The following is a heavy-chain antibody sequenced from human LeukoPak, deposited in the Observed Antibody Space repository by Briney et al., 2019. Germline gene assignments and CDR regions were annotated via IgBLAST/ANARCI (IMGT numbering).Heavy chain of an antibody. V-gene: IGHV3-30*03. Sequence: GGSLRLSCAASGFTFSSYGMHWVRQAPGKGLEWVAVISSDGGNKYYADSVRGRFTISRDNAKNTLYLQMNSLRAEDTAVYYCARKGSGNYYVDYWGQGTLVTVSS. CDR3: ARKGSGNYYVDY. CDR2: ISSDGGNK. CDR1: GFTFSSYG. J-gene: IGHJ4*02. D-gene: IGHD1-26*01.